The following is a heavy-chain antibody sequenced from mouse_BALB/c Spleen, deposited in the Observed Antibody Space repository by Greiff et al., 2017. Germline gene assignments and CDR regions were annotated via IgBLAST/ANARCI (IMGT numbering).Heavy chain of an antibody. V-gene: IGHV10-1*02. D-gene: IGHD1-3*01. CDR3: VRHGVGMDY. Sequence: EVQRVESGGGLVQPKGSLKLSCAASGFTFNTYAMNWVRQAPGKGLEWVARIRSKSNNYATYYADSVKDRFTISRDDSQSMLYLQMNNLKTEDTAMYYCVRHGVGMDYWGQGTSVTVSS. J-gene: IGHJ4*01. CDR1: GFTFNTYA. CDR2: IRSKSNNYAT.